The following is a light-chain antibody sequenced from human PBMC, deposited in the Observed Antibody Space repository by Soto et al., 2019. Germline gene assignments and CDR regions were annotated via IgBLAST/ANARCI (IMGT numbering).Light chain of an antibody. Sequence: DIQMTQSPSTLSASVGDRVTITCRASQSINSWLAWYQQKPGKATKLLIYDASSLERGVPSRFSGSGSGTEFTLTISSLQPDDFATYYCQQSDTYSRTFGQGTKVEIK. J-gene: IGKJ1*01. V-gene: IGKV1-5*01. CDR2: DAS. CDR3: QQSDTYSRT. CDR1: QSINSW.